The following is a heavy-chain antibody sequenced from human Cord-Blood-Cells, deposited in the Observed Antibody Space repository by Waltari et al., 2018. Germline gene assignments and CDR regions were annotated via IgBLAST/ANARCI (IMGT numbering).Heavy chain of an antibody. CDR3: ARSDVDIVATIKDPDYYYGMDV. CDR2: INHSGST. CDR1: GGSFSGYY. D-gene: IGHD5-12*01. J-gene: IGHJ6*02. Sequence: QVRLQQWGAGLLKPSETLSLTCAVYGGSFSGYYWSWIRQPPGQGLEWIGEINHSGSTNYNPSLKSRVTISVDTSKNQFSLKLSSVTAADTAVYYCARSDVDIVATIKDPDYYYGMDVWGQGTTVTVSS. V-gene: IGHV4-34*01.